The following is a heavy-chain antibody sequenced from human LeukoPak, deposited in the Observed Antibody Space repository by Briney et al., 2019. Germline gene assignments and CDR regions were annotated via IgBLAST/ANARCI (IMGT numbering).Heavy chain of an antibody. V-gene: IGHV4-34*01. CDR3: ARGLHYYYYMDV. J-gene: IGHJ6*03. CDR1: GGSFSGYY. Sequence: SETLSLTSAVYGGSFSGYYWSWIRQPPGKGLDWIGEISHTGNTNYNPSLRSRVTISVDTSKNQLSLKLSSVTAADTAVYFCARGLHYYYYMDVWGTGTTVTVSS. CDR2: ISHTGNT.